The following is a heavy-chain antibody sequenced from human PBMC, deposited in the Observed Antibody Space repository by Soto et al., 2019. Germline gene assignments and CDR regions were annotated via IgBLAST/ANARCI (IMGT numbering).Heavy chain of an antibody. J-gene: IGHJ5*02. CDR3: ARVYHRGYGHLKEINWFDP. V-gene: IGHV4-59*01. Sequence: SETLSLTCTVSGGSISSYYWSWIRQPPGKGLEWIGYIYYSGSTNYNPSLKSRVTISVDTSKNQFSLKLSSVTAADTAVYYCARVYHRGYGHLKEINWFDPWGQGTLVTVSS. CDR1: GGSISSYY. D-gene: IGHD4-17*01. CDR2: IYYSGST.